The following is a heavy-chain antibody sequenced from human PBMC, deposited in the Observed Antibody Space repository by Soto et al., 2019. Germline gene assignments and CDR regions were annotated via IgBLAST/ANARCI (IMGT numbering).Heavy chain of an antibody. CDR3: ARDDGKAVTSTGYFDY. CDR1: GFPFSNYG. CDR2: IWHDGFNK. V-gene: IGHV3-33*01. Sequence: PGGSLRLSCAASGFPFSNYGMHWVRQAPGKGMEWVAVIWHDGFNKFYGDSVKGRFAISRDNSQNALYLQMSSLRADDTALYYCARDDGKAVTSTGYFDYWGPGTRLTVSS. J-gene: IGHJ4*02. D-gene: IGHD6-19*01.